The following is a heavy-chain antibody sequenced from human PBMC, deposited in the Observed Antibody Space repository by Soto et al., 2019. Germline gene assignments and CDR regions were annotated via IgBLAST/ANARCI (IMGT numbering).Heavy chain of an antibody. CDR3: ARDPNYDFWSGYFSPSEYFQH. CDR2: ISSSSSYI. CDR1: GFTFSSYS. Sequence: EVQLVESGGGLVKPGGSLRLSCAASGFTFSSYSMNWVRQAPGKGLEWVSSISSSSSYIYYADSVKGRFTISRDNAKKSLYLQMNSLRAEDTAVYYCARDPNYDFWSGYFSPSEYFQHWGQGTLVTVSS. J-gene: IGHJ1*01. D-gene: IGHD3-3*01. V-gene: IGHV3-21*01.